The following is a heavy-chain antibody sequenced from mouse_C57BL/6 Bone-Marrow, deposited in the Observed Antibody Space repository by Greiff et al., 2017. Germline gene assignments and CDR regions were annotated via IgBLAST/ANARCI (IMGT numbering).Heavy chain of an antibody. D-gene: IGHD2-1*01. V-gene: IGHV14-4*01. CDR1: GFNIKDDY. J-gene: IGHJ1*03. CDR2: IDPENGDT. CDR3: TNYYGNYNSNWYFDV. Sequence: EVQLQQSGAELVRPGASVKLSCTASGFNIKDDYMPWVKQRPEQGLEWIGWIDPENGDTEYASNFQGKATITADTSSNTAYLQLSSLTSEDTAVYYGTNYYGNYNSNWYFDVWGTGTTVTVSS.